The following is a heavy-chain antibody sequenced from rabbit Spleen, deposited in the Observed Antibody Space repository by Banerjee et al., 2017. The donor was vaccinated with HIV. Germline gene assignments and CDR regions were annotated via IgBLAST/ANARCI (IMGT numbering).Heavy chain of an antibody. D-gene: IGHD4-1*01. Sequence: QSLEESGGDMVKPGASLTLTCTASGFSFSTTYYICWVRQAPGKGLEWIGCGYPDGIGSTAYASWAKGRFTISKSSSSTVTLQMTSLTAADTATYFCARDLTEFIGWNFGWWGQGTLVTVS. CDR2: GYPDGIGST. CDR3: ARDLTEFIGWNFGW. J-gene: IGHJ4*01. V-gene: IGHV1S40*01. CDR1: GFSFSTTYY.